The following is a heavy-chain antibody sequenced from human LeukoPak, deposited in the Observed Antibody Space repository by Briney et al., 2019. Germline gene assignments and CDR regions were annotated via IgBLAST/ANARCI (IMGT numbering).Heavy chain of an antibody. J-gene: IGHJ4*02. CDR1: GGSINSGTYF. D-gene: IGHD3-10*01. CDR2: IYYSGST. V-gene: IGHV4-61*01. Sequence: SETLSLTCTVSGGSINSGTYFWAWIRQPPGKGLEWIGYIYYSGSTNYNPSLKSRVTISVDTSKNQFSLKLSSVTAADTAVYYCARSPLSRGPFDYWGQGTLVTVSS. CDR3: ARSPLSRGPFDY.